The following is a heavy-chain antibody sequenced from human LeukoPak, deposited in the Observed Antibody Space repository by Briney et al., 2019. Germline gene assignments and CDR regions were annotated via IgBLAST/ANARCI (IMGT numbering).Heavy chain of an antibody. CDR1: GFTFSSYW. CDR3: ARDQGGEQQLVRYYYYMDV. CDR2: IKQDGSEK. V-gene: IGHV3-7*01. J-gene: IGHJ6*03. Sequence: GGSLRLSCAASGFTFSSYWMSWVRQAPGKGLEWVANIKQDGSEKYYVDSVKGRFTISRDNAKNSLYLQMNSLRAEDTAVYYCARDQGGEQQLVRYYYYMDVWGKGTTVTVSS. D-gene: IGHD6-13*01.